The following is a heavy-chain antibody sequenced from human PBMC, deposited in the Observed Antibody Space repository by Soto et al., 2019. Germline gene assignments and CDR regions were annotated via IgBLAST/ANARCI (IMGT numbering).Heavy chain of an antibody. D-gene: IGHD3-16*01. CDR1: GFPVIDAW. CDR3: STALRRDSALGAY. Sequence: NPGGALRVSCAASGFPVIDAWMTWVRQAPGKGLQWTGRIRSNADGGTTDLAASVRGRFSISRDDSKDTLYLHMNSLEIHDTAVYFCSTALRRDSALGAYWGQGTLVPVSS. J-gene: IGHJ4*02. V-gene: IGHV3-15*01. CDR2: IRSNADGGTT.